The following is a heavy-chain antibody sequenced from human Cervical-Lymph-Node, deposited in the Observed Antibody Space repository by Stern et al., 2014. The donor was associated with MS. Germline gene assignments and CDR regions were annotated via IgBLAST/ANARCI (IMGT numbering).Heavy chain of an antibody. J-gene: IGHJ4*02. D-gene: IGHD4-17*01. V-gene: IGHV4-59*01. Sequence: QVQLQESGPGLVKPSETLSLTCAVSGDSISDYYWNWIRQPPGKGLEWIGYIYYGSTNYNPSLRSRATLSVDTSKNQFSLKLTSVTPADTAIYYCARWGTTVTFRTFDLWGQGILVTVSS. CDR2: IYYGST. CDR3: ARWGTTVTFRTFDL. CDR1: GDSISDYY.